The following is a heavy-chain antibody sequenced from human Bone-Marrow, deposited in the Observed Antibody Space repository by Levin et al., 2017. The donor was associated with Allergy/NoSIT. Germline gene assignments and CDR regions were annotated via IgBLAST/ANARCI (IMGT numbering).Heavy chain of an antibody. CDR2: IYHSGST. D-gene: IGHD7-27*01. CDR1: DDSISSSHW. V-gene: IGHV4-4*02. CDR3: ARRNVLAPGEEWFDP. Sequence: PSETLSLTCGVSDDSISSSHWWTWVRQPPGTGLEWIGEIYHSGSTNYNPSLKSRVTISVEKSKNQFSLKLSSVTAADTAVYYCARRNVLAPGEEWFDPWGQGTLVTVSS. J-gene: IGHJ5*02.